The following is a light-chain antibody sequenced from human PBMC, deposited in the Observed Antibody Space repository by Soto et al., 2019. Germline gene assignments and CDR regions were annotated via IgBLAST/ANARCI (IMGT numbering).Light chain of an antibody. V-gene: IGKV1-33*01. Sequence: DIQMTQSPSSLSASVGDRVTITCQASQDISNYLNWYQQKPGKAPKLLIYDASNLETGVPSRFSGSGSVTEFTFTISSLQPEDIATYYCQQYDNLPTFGQGTRLEIK. CDR1: QDISNY. CDR3: QQYDNLPT. CDR2: DAS. J-gene: IGKJ5*01.